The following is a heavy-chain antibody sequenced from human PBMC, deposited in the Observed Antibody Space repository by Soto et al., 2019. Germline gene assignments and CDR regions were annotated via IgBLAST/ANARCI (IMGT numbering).Heavy chain of an antibody. CDR1: GGTFSSQA. J-gene: IGHJ6*02. CDR2: MIPFFKAT. Sequence: QVQLVQSGAEVKKPGSSVKVSCKASGGTFSSQAISWVRQAPGQGLEWMGGMIPFFKATNYAQKFQGRVTITADDSTSTAYMDLSSLRSEDTAVYYCARDVPVNYYDSTFYYYAMDVWGQGTTVTVSS. D-gene: IGHD3-22*01. CDR3: ARDVPVNYYDSTFYYYAMDV. V-gene: IGHV1-69*01.